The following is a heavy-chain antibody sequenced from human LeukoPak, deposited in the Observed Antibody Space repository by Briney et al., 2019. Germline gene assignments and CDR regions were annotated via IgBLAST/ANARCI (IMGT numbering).Heavy chain of an antibody. CDR3: ARGGRFLEWSPDWFDP. V-gene: IGHV3-7*01. J-gene: IGHJ5*02. Sequence: QTGGSLRLSCAASGFTFSSYWMTWVRQAPGKGLEWVASIGEDGSEKYYVDSVKGRFTISRDDAKNTLHLQMSSLRVEDTAVYYCARGGRFLEWSPDWFDPWGQGTLVIVSS. D-gene: IGHD3-3*01. CDR1: GFTFSSYW. CDR2: IGEDGSEK.